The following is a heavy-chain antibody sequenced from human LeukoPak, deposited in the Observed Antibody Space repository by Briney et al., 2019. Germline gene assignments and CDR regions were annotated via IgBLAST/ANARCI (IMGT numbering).Heavy chain of an antibody. CDR2: ISWNSGSI. CDR1: GFTFDDYA. J-gene: IGHJ4*02. V-gene: IGHV3-9*01. D-gene: IGHD6-13*01. CDR3: AKAIAAAGTIPPPDY. Sequence: GGSLRLSCAASGFTFDDYAMHWVRQAPGKCLEWVSGISWNSGSIGYADSVKGRFTISRDNAKNSLYLQMNSLRAEDTALYYCAKAIAAAGTIPPPDYWGQGTLVTVSS.